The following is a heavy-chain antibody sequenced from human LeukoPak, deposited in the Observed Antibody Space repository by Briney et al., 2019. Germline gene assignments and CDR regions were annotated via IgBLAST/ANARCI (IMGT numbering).Heavy chain of an antibody. Sequence: ASVKVSCKASGYTFTSYWIGWVRQMPGKGLEWMGIIYPGDSDTRYSPSFQGQVTISADKSISTAYLQWSSLKASDTAMYYCAIMVLTPSGAFDIWGQGTMVTVSS. CDR1: GYTFTSYW. D-gene: IGHD4/OR15-4a*01. V-gene: IGHV5-51*01. CDR2: IYPGDSDT. J-gene: IGHJ3*02. CDR3: AIMVLTPSGAFDI.